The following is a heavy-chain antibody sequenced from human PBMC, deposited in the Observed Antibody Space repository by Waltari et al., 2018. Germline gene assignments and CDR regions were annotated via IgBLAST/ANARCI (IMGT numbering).Heavy chain of an antibody. D-gene: IGHD3-22*01. Sequence: QVQLVQSGAEVKKPGASVKVSCKASGYTFTSYAMHWVRQAPGQRLEWMGWINACNGNTKKSKKFQCRGTITRETSASTAYMELSSLRSEETAVYYCARVYYYDSWAAFDIWGQGTMVTVSS. CDR2: INACNGNT. CDR1: GYTFTSYA. CDR3: ARVYYYDSWAAFDI. V-gene: IGHV1-3*01. J-gene: IGHJ3*02.